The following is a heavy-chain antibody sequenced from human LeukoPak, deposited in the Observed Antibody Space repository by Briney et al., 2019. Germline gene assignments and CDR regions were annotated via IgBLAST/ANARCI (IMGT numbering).Heavy chain of an antibody. D-gene: IGHD2-21*02. J-gene: IGHJ5*02. CDR1: GGTFSSYA. V-gene: IGHV1-69*05. Sequence: GASVRVSCKASGGTFSSYAISWVRQAPGQGLEWMGGIIPTFGTANYAQKFQGRVTITTDESTSTAYMELSSLRSEDTAVYYCASAYCGGDCYSGGNWFDPWGQGTLVTVSS. CDR2: IIPTFGTA. CDR3: ASAYCGGDCYSGGNWFDP.